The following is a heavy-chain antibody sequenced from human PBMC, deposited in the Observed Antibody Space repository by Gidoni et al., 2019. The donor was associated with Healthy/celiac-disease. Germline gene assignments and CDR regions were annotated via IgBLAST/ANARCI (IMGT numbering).Heavy chain of an antibody. J-gene: IGHJ4*02. CDR1: GGTVSSYT. CDR2: IIPILGIA. CDR3: ARLAAAGTSYDFDY. V-gene: IGHV1-69*02. Sequence: QVQLVQSGAEGKKPGSSVKVSCKASGGTVSSYTISWVRQAPGQGLEWMGRIIPILGIANYAQKFQGRVTITADKSTSTAYMELSSLRSEDTAVYYCARLAAAGTSYDFDYWGQGTLVTVSS. D-gene: IGHD6-13*01.